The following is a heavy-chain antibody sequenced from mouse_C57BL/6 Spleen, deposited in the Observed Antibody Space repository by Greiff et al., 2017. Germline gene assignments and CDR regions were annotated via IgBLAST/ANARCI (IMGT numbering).Heavy chain of an antibody. CDR3: ARNGGEPDRGAFAY. Sequence: EVQLQQSGPELVKPGASVKMSCKASGYTFTDYNMHWVKQSHGKSLEWIGYINPNNGGTSSNQKFKGKATLTVNKSSSTAYMELRSLTSEDSAVYYCARNGGEPDRGAFAYWGQGTLVTVSA. CDR2: INPNNGGT. CDR1: GYTFTDYN. J-gene: IGHJ3*01. D-gene: IGHD3-1*01. V-gene: IGHV1-22*01.